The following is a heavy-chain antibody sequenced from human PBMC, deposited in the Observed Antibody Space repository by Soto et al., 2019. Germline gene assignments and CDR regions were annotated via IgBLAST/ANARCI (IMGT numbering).Heavy chain of an antibody. CDR3: ARDSRRYGSGYYLGNDY. CDR1: GFTFSSYA. D-gene: IGHD3-22*01. Sequence: GGSLRLSCAASGFTFSSYAMHWVRQAPGKGLEWVAVISYDGSNKYYADSVKGRFTISRDNSKNTLYLQMNSLRAEDTAVYYCARDSRRYGSGYYLGNDYWGQGTLVTVSS. CDR2: ISYDGSNK. J-gene: IGHJ4*02. V-gene: IGHV3-30-3*01.